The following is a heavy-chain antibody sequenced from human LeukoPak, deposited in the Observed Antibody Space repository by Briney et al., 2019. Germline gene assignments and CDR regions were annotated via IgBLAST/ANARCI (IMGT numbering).Heavy chain of an antibody. V-gene: IGHV3-23*01. Sequence: GGSLRLSCAASGFTFSSYAMSWVRQAPGKGLEWVSAISGSGGSTYYADSVKGRFTISRDNSKNTLYLQMNSLRFEDTAVYFCVRESCSGGSCTYDPFDIWGHGTMVTVST. D-gene: IGHD2-15*01. CDR1: GFTFSSYA. CDR3: VRESCSGGSCTYDPFDI. J-gene: IGHJ3*02. CDR2: ISGSGGST.